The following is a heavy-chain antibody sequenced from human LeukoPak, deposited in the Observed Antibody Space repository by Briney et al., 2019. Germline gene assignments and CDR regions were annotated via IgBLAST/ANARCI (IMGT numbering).Heavy chain of an antibody. CDR3: ARGGFSYYDFWSGYFDY. J-gene: IGHJ4*02. V-gene: IGHV3-49*03. D-gene: IGHD3-3*01. CDR1: GFTVGDYV. Sequence: PGGSLRLSCTASGFTVGDYVMSWFRQAPGKGLEWVGFIGSKAYGGTTEYAASVKGRFTISRDDSKSIAYLQMNSLKTEDTAVYYCARGGFSYYDFWSGYFDYWGQGTLVTVSS. CDR2: IGSKAYGGTT.